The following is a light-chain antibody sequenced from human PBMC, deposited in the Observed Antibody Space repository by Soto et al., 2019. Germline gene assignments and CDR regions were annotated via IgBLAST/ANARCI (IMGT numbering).Light chain of an antibody. Sequence: IQVTQSPSSLSASVGDRITITCRVSQGMSSYLACYQQKPGKAPKLLIYAAYTLQSGVPSRFSGGVSGPDFTLTISILQPEDIATYYCQQVDSSHSFCGGTKVEIK. J-gene: IGKJ4*01. CDR3: QQVDSSHS. CDR2: AAY. V-gene: IGKV1-9*01. CDR1: QGMSSY.